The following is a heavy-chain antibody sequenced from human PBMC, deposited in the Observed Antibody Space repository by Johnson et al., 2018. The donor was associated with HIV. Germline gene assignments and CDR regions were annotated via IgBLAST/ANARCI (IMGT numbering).Heavy chain of an antibody. Sequence: VQLVESGGGLVQPGGSLRLSCAASGFTFSSYDMHWVRQPTGKRLEWVSGIGTAGDTYYPGSVKGRFTISRDNAKNSLYLQMSSLRAADTAVYYCTRDRRQFLEWLSDGFDIWGQGTMVTVSS. V-gene: IGHV3-13*01. D-gene: IGHD3-3*01. J-gene: IGHJ3*02. CDR3: TRDRRQFLEWLSDGFDI. CDR2: IGTAGDT. CDR1: GFTFSSYD.